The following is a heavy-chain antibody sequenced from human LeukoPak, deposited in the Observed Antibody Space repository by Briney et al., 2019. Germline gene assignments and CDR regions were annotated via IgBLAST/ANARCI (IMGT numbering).Heavy chain of an antibody. CDR3: ARGNRLGCSSTSCYEGRYYYYYMDV. CDR2: ISSSSSYI. J-gene: IGHJ6*03. CDR1: GFTFSSYS. V-gene: IGHV3-21*01. Sequence: GGSLRLSCAASGFTFSSYSMNWVRQAPGKGLEWVSSISSSSSYIYYADSVKGRFTISRDNAKNSLYLQMNSLRAEDTAVYYCARGNRLGCSSTSCYEGRYYYYYMDVWGKGTTVTVSS. D-gene: IGHD2-2*01.